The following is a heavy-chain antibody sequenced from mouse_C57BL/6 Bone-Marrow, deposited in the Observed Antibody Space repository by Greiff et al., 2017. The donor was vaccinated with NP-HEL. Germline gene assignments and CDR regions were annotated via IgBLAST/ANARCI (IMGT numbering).Heavy chain of an antibody. CDR2: IYPSDSET. CDR3: ARVTTVVAEAMDY. J-gene: IGHJ4*01. Sequence: VQLQQPGAELVRPGSSVKLSCKASGYTFTSYWMDWVKQRPGQGLEWIGNIYPSDSETHYNQKFKDKATLTVDKSSSTAYMQLSSLTSEDSAVYYCARVTTVVAEAMDYWGQGTSVTVSS. V-gene: IGHV1-61*01. D-gene: IGHD1-1*01. CDR1: GYTFTSYW.